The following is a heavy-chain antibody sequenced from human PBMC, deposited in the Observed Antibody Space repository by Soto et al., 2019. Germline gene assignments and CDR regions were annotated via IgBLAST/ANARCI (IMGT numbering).Heavy chain of an antibody. CDR2: IIPVFGSA. J-gene: IGHJ6*02. D-gene: IGHD5-12*01. CDR1: GGAFSSHA. Sequence: QVQLVQSGAEVKKPGSSVKVSCEASGGAFSSHAITWVRQARGQGLEWMGGIIPVFGSAIYAQRFQGRLTITADASTNTAYMELSSVRSEDTAVYYCARGSHPPARSGDITRWDVWGQGTTVTVSS. V-gene: IGHV1-69*01. CDR3: ARGSHPPARSGDITRWDV.